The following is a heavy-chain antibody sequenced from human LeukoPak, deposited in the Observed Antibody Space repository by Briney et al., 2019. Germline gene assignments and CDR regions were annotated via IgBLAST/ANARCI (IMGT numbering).Heavy chain of an antibody. J-gene: IGHJ4*02. Sequence: GGSLRLSCAASGFTFSEYGIHWVRQAPGKGLEWVAVISYDGSNKYYADSVKGRFTISRDNSKNTLYLQMNSLRAEDTAVYYCAGHSSSWSGPIDYWGQGTLVTVSS. D-gene: IGHD6-13*01. CDR1: GFTFSEYG. V-gene: IGHV3-30*03. CDR3: AGHSSSWSGPIDY. CDR2: ISYDGSNK.